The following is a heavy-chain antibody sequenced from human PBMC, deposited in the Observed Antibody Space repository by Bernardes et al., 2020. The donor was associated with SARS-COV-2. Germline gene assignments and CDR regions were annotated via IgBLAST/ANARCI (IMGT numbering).Heavy chain of an antibody. CDR2: ISYDGSNK. V-gene: IGHV3-30*18. CDR1: GFTFSSYG. J-gene: IGHJ4*02. Sequence: GGSRRPSCAASGFTFSSYGMHWDRRAPGKGLEWVAVISYDGSNKYYADSVKGRFTISRDNSKNTLYLQMNSLRAEDTAVYYCAKDQLVLRYFDWLLNPFDYWGQGTLVTVSS. D-gene: IGHD3-9*01. CDR3: AKDQLVLRYFDWLLNPFDY.